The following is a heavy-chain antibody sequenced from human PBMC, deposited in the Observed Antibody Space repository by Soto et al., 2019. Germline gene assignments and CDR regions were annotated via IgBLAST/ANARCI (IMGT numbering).Heavy chain of an antibody. J-gene: IGHJ4*02. CDR3: AHSRFYDSSGYYLAYYFDY. CDR2: IYWDDDK. V-gene: IGHV2-5*02. D-gene: IGHD3-22*01. Sequence: QITLKESGPTLVKPTQTLTLTCTFSGFSLSTSGVGVGWIRQPPGKALDWLALIYWDDDKRYSPSLKSRLTITKDTYKNQVVLTMTNMDPVDTATYYCAHSRFYDSSGYYLAYYFDYWGQGTLVTVSS. CDR1: GFSLSTSGVG.